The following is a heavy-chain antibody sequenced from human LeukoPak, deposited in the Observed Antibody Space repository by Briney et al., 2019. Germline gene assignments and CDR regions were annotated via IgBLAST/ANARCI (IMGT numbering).Heavy chain of an antibody. CDR3: ARQVAAAARSFDY. J-gene: IGHJ4*02. V-gene: IGHV5-51*01. D-gene: IGHD2-15*01. Sequence: GESLKISCRGSGYSFPSYWIGWVRQMPGRGLEWMGIIYPGDSDTKYSPSFQGQVTILADRSISTTYLQWSSLKASDTAMYYCARQVAAAARSFDYWGQGTLVTVSS. CDR1: GYSFPSYW. CDR2: IYPGDSDT.